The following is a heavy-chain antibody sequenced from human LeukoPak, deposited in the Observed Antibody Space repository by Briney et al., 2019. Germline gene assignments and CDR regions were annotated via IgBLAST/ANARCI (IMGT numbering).Heavy chain of an antibody. Sequence: GGSLRLSCAASGFTFSSYSINWVRQAPGKGLEWVSSISSSSSYIYYADSVKGRFTISRDNAKSSLYLQMNSLRAEDTAVYYCANSAAVGTFYWGQGTLVTVSS. CDR1: GFTFSSYS. D-gene: IGHD6-13*01. CDR3: ANSAAVGTFY. CDR2: ISSSSSYI. J-gene: IGHJ4*02. V-gene: IGHV3-21*04.